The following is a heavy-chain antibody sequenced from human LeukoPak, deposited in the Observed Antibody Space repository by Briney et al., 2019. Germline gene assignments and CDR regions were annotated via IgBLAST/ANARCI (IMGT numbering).Heavy chain of an antibody. V-gene: IGHV5-51*01. CDR1: GYYFTDYW. D-gene: IGHD3-22*01. CDR3: ARLISYYYDSSGYYGDY. Sequence: GESLKISCKGFGYYFTDYWIGWVRQMPGRGLEWMGIIYPGDSDTRYSPSFQGQVTISVDKSISTVYLQWSSLKASDTAMYYCARLISYYYDSSGYYGDYWGQGTLVTVSS. J-gene: IGHJ4*02. CDR2: IYPGDSDT.